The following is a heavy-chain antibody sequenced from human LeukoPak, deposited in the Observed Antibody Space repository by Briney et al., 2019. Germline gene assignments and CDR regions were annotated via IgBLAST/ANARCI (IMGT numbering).Heavy chain of an antibody. CDR2: ISYDGSNK. CDR1: GFTFSSYG. CDR3: AKDRSPVTTSSDY. V-gene: IGHV3-30*18. Sequence: PGRSLRLSCAASGFTFSSYGMHWVRQAPGKGLEWVAVISYDGSNKYYADSVKGRFTISRDNSKNTLYLQMNSLRAEDTAVYYCAKDRSPVTTSSDYWGQGTLVTVSS. J-gene: IGHJ4*02. D-gene: IGHD4-17*01.